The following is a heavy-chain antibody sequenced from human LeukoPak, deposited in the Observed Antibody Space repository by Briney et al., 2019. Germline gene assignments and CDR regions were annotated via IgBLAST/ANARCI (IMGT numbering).Heavy chain of an antibody. D-gene: IGHD2-15*01. Sequence: PSETLSLTCAVYGGSFSGYYWSWIRQPPGKGLEWIGEINHSGSTNYNPSLKSRVTISVDTSKNHFSLNLTSVTAADTAIYYCARHMVIAHFFDYWGQGILVTVSS. CDR3: ARHMVIAHFFDY. CDR1: GGSFSGYY. CDR2: INHSGST. J-gene: IGHJ4*02. V-gene: IGHV4-34*01.